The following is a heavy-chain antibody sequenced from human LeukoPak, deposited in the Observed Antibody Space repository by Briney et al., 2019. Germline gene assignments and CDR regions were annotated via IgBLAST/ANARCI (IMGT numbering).Heavy chain of an antibody. J-gene: IGHJ4*02. CDR2: IIGSGDST. Sequence: PGGSLRLSCAASGFTFSSYAMSWVRQAPGKGLEWVSVIIGSGDSTYYADSVKGRFTISRDNSKSTLYLQMISLRAEDTAVYYCAKRSSAWFFDYWGQGTLVTVSS. D-gene: IGHD6-19*01. CDR3: AKRSSAWFFDY. V-gene: IGHV3-23*01. CDR1: GFTFSSYA.